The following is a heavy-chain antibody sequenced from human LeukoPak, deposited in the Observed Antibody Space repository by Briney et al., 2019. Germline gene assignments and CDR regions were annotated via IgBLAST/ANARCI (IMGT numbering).Heavy chain of an antibody. CDR1: GYTFTSYG. V-gene: IGHV1-18*01. CDR2: ISAYNGNT. D-gene: IGHD5-24*01. Sequence: ASVKVSCKDSGYTFTSYGISWVRQAPGQGLEWMGWISAYNGNTNYAQKLQGRVTMTTDTSTSTDYLELSSLRSEDTAVYYCARDNSVRDEAWWFNPWGQGTLVTVSS. CDR3: ARDNSVRDEAWWFNP. J-gene: IGHJ5*02.